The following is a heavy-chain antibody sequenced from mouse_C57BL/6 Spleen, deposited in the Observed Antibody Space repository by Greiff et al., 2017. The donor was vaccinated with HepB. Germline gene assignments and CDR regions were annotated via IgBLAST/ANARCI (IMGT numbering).Heavy chain of an antibody. J-gene: IGHJ1*03. CDR1: GFTFSDYG. D-gene: IGHD1-1*01. CDR3: ARNPHYYGSSYWYFDV. Sequence: EVKLVESGGGLVQPGGSLKLSCAASGFTFSDYGMAWVRQAPRKGPEWVAFISNLAYSIYYADTVTGRFTISRENAKNTLYLEMSSLRSEDTAMYYCARNPHYYGSSYWYFDVWGTGTTVTVSS. V-gene: IGHV5-15*04. CDR2: ISNLAYSI.